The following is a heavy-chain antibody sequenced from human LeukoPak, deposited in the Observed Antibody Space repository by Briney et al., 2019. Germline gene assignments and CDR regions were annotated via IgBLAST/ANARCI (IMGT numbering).Heavy chain of an antibody. Sequence: GASVKVSCKASGYTFTSYGISWVRQAPGQGLEWMGWISAYNGNTNYAQKLQGRVTMTTDTSTSTAYMELRSLSSDDTAVYYCARTKGDFWSGYSPDYWGQGTLVTVSS. V-gene: IGHV1-18*01. D-gene: IGHD3-3*01. CDR1: GYTFTSYG. CDR3: ARTKGDFWSGYSPDY. CDR2: ISAYNGNT. J-gene: IGHJ4*02.